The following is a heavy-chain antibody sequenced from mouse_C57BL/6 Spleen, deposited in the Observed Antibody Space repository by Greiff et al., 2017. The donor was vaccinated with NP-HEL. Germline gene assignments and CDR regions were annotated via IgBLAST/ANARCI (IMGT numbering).Heavy chain of an antibody. CDR1: GFSFNTYA. D-gene: IGHD2-14*01. J-gene: IGHJ4*01. CDR3: VRHAIGNRARLYAMDY. V-gene: IGHV10-1*01. CDR2: IRSKSSNYAT. Sequence: EVMLVESGGGLVQPKGSLKLSCAASGFSFNTYAMNWVRQAPGKGLEWVGRIRSKSSNYATYYADSVKDRFTISRDDSESMLYLQMNNLKTEDTAMYYWVRHAIGNRARLYAMDYGGQGTSVTVSS.